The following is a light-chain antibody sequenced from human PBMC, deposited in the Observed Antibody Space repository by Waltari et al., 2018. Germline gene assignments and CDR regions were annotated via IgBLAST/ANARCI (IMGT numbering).Light chain of an antibody. CDR2: AAS. Sequence: DIQMTQSPSSLSASVGDRVTITCRASQSISSYLNCYQQKPGKAPNLLIYAASSLQIGVPSRFSGSGSGTDFTLTISSLQPEDFATYYCQQSYNTPFTFGPGTKVDFE. V-gene: IGKV1-39*01. CDR1: QSISSY. CDR3: QQSYNTPFT. J-gene: IGKJ3*01.